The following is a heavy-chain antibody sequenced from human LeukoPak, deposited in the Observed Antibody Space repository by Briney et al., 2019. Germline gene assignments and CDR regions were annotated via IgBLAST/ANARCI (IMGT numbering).Heavy chain of an antibody. J-gene: IGHJ4*02. Sequence: SETLSLTCTVSGGSISSSSYYWGWIRQPPGKGLGWIGSIYYSGSTYYNPSLKSRVTISVDTSKNQFSLKLSSVTAADTAVYYCASIEMATTHLLDWGQGTLVTVSS. CDR2: IYYSGST. CDR1: GGSISSSSYY. D-gene: IGHD5-24*01. CDR3: ASIEMATTHLLD. V-gene: IGHV4-39*07.